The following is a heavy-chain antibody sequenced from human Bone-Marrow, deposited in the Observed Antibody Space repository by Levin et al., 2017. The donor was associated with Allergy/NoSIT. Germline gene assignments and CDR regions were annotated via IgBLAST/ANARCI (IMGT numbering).Heavy chain of an antibody. CDR1: GDSISSSNYY. CDR3: ERERRYYHDSDDYRPDTFDI. D-gene: IGHD3-22*01. CDR2: IYNTGRT. V-gene: IGHV4-39*07. J-gene: IGHJ3*02. Sequence: ESLKISCNVSGDSISSSNYYWGWIRQPPGKGLEWIGTIYNTGRTYYNPSLQSRVTISLDTSKNQFSLTLSSVTAADTAVYYCERERRYYHDSDDYRPDTFDIWGQGTVVTISS.